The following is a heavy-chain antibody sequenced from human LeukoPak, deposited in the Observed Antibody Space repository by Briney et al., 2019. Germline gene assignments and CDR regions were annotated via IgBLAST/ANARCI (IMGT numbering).Heavy chain of an antibody. D-gene: IGHD3/OR15-3a*01. CDR1: GGSIISYY. J-gene: IGHJ4*02. Sequence: SETLSLTCTVSGGSIISYYWIWIRQPPGKGLEWIGYIYYSGSTNYNPSLKSRVTISVDTSKNQFSLKLSSVTAADTAVYYCARFKGTGYPSWGQGTLVTVSS. CDR2: IYYSGST. CDR3: ARFKGTGYPS. V-gene: IGHV4-59*01.